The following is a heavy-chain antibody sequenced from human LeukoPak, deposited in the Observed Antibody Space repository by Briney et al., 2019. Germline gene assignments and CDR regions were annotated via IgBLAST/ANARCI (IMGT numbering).Heavy chain of an antibody. CDR2: INSDGSST. V-gene: IGHV3-74*01. Sequence: GGSLRLSCAASGFTFRSYWMHWVRQAPGKGLVWVSRINSDGSSTSYADSVKGRFTISRDNAKNTLYLQMNSLRAEDTAVYYCARLGGYCGGDCHDAFDIWGQGTMVTVSS. CDR3: ARLGGYCGGDCHDAFDI. J-gene: IGHJ3*02. CDR1: GFTFRSYW. D-gene: IGHD2-21*02.